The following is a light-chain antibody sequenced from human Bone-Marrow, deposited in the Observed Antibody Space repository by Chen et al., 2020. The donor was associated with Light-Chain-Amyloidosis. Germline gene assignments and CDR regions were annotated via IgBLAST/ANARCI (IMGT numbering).Light chain of an antibody. CDR2: GPS. Sequence: EIVLTQSPGTLSLFPGERPTPSCRASLSITASYFAWYQQNPGQAPRLLMFGPSRRATGIPHRFSGSGSGADFTLTISRLEPEDFAVYYCQHFVPSAPVTFGQGTRLGIK. CDR1: LSITASY. V-gene: IGKV3-20*01. J-gene: IGKJ5*01. CDR3: QHFVPSAPVT.